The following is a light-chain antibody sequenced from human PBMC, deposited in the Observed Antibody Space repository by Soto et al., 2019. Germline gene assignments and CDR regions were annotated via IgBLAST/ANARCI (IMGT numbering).Light chain of an antibody. CDR2: EVS. J-gene: IGLJ3*02. CDR3: SSYPTSSTPWV. V-gene: IGLV2-14*01. CDR1: SSDVGGYNY. Sequence: QSALTQPASVSGSPGQSITISCTGTSSDVGGYNYVSWYQQHPGKAPKLMIYEVSNRPSGVSNRFSGSKSGNTASLTISGLQAEYEADYYCSSYPTSSTPWVFGGGTKLTVL.